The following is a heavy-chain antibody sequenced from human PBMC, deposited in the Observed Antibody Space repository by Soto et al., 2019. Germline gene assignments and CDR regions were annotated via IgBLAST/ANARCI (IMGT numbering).Heavy chain of an antibody. CDR2: ISYDGSNE. D-gene: IGHD3-22*01. Sequence: QVQLVESGGGVVQPGRSLRLSCAASGFTFSKCGMHWVRQAPGKGLEWVAVISYDGSNEYYADSVKGRFTISRDNSNNTLYLQMNSLRDEVTAVDYCAKVDTIILVVSDAFDIWGQGTMVTVSS. CDR1: GFTFSKCG. V-gene: IGHV3-30*18. CDR3: AKVDTIILVVSDAFDI. J-gene: IGHJ3*02.